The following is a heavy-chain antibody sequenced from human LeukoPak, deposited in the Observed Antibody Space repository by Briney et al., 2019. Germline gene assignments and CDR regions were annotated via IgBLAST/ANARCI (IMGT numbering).Heavy chain of an antibody. CDR3: AKVGGSGNINYYYMDV. V-gene: IGHV3-11*01. D-gene: IGHD3-10*01. Sequence: GGSLRLSCAASGFTFSDYYMSWIRQAPGKGLEWVSYISSSGSTIYYADSVKGRFTISRDNAKNSLYLQMNGLRAEDTAVYYCAKVGGSGNINYYYMDVWGKGTTVTVSS. CDR2: ISSSGSTI. CDR1: GFTFSDYY. J-gene: IGHJ6*03.